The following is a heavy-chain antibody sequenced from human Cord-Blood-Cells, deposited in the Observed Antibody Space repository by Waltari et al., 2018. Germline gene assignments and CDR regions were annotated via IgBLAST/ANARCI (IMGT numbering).Heavy chain of an antibody. CDR2: IYPGDPDT. CDR3: ARLRQQLAKYYFDY. J-gene: IGHJ4*02. V-gene: IGHV5-51*03. Sequence: EVQLVRSGAEVKKPGEALKTSCKGSGYSVTSSWIGWVRQMPGKGLEWLGIIYPGDPDTRYSPAFQGQVTISADKSISTAYLQWSSLKASDTAMYYCARLRQQLAKYYFDYWGQGTLVTVSS. CDR1: GYSVTSSW. D-gene: IGHD6-13*01.